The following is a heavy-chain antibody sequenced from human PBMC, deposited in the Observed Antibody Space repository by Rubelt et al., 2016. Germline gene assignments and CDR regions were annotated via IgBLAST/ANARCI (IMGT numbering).Heavy chain of an antibody. CDR3: ARADYYDSSGYHNWFDP. J-gene: IGHJ5*02. CDR2: IYYSGST. D-gene: IGHD3-22*01. V-gene: IGHV4-31*03. Sequence: QLQLQESGPGLVKPSETLSLTCTVSGGSISSGGYYWSWIRQHPGKGLEWIGYIYYSGSTYYNPSRKSRVTISVDTAKNQFSLMLSSVTAADTAVYYCARADYYDSSGYHNWFDPWGQGTLVTVSS. CDR1: GGSISSGGYY.